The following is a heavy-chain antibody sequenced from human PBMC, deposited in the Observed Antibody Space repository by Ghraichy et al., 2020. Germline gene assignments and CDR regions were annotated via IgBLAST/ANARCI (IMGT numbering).Heavy chain of an antibody. CDR3: AGDPPGGSGFYYFNY. J-gene: IGHJ4*02. CDR1: GFTVSTNS. CDR2: IYSAGYA. V-gene: IGHV3-53*01. Sequence: SCAASGFTVSTNSMSWVRQAPGKGLEWVSVIYSAGYAYYADSVKGRFTISRDNSKNTLYLHMNSLRAEDTAVYYCAGDPPGGSGFYYFNYWGQGTLVTVSS. D-gene: IGHD6-19*01.